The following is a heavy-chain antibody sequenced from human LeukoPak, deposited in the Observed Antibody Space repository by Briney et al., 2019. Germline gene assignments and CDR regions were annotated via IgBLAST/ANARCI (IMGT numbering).Heavy chain of an antibody. J-gene: IGHJ3*02. V-gene: IGHV3-11*05. D-gene: IGHD3-22*01. CDR3: ARAYYDSRGYYCAFDI. CDR2: ISGSSTYT. CDR1: GFTFSDYY. Sequence: GGSLRLSCAASGFTFSDYYMSWIRQAPGKGLEWVSDISGSSTYTNYADSVKGRFTISRDNAKNSLFLQMNSLRAEDTAVYYCARAYYDSRGYYCAFDIWGQGTMVAVSS.